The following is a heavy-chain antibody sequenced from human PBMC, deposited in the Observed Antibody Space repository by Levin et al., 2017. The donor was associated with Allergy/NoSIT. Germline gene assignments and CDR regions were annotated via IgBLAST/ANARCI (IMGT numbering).Heavy chain of an antibody. V-gene: IGHV4-59*01. D-gene: IGHD3-9*01. Sequence: SETLSLTCTVSGDSIRNYYWSWIRQPPGKGLEWIGYIHYSGSTNYNPSLKSRVTISVDTSKNQLSLKLSSVTAADTAIYYCARDSGWLSAFDIWGQGTMVTVSS. CDR1: GDSIRNYY. J-gene: IGHJ3*02. CDR2: IHYSGST. CDR3: ARDSGWLSAFDI.